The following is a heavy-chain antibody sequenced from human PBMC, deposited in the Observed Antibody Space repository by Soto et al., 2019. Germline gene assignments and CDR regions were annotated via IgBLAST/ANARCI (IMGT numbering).Heavy chain of an antibody. V-gene: IGHV2-5*01. CDR1: GFSLSTSGVG. Sequence: QITLKESGPTLVKPTQTLTLTCTFSGFSLSTSGVGVGWIRQPPGKALEWLALIYWNDDKRYSPSLKSRLTITKDTSKNQVVLTRTSLDPVDTATYYCAHIMSGYSYGYDFDYWGQGTLVTVSS. CDR3: AHIMSGYSYGYDFDY. D-gene: IGHD5-18*01. J-gene: IGHJ4*02. CDR2: IYWNDDK.